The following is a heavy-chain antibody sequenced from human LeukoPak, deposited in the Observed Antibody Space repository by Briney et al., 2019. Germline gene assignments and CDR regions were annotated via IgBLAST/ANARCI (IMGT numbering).Heavy chain of an antibody. V-gene: IGHV1-46*01. CDR3: ARGRGTMVRENSTDFDY. D-gene: IGHD3-10*01. J-gene: IGHJ4*02. CDR2: INPSGGST. CDR1: GYAFTSYY. Sequence: ASVKVSCKASGYAFTSYYMHWVRQAPGQGLEWMGIINPSGGSTSYAQKFQGRVTMTRDTSTSTVYMELSSLRSEDTAVYYCARGRGTMVRENSTDFDYWGQGTLVTVSS.